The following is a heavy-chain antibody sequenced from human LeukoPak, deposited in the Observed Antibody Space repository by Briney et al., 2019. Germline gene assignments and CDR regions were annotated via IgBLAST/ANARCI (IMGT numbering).Heavy chain of an antibody. V-gene: IGHV3-7*01. Sequence: GGSLRLSCAASGFTFSGYWMSWLRQAPGRGLEWVANINEDGSDKRYADSVRDRFTISRDNAKNSVFLQMNSLRVEDTAVYYCARDSRGVFEYWGQGTLVTVSS. CDR1: GFTFSGYW. CDR3: ARDSRGVFEY. J-gene: IGHJ4*02. CDR2: INEDGSDK. D-gene: IGHD3-10*01.